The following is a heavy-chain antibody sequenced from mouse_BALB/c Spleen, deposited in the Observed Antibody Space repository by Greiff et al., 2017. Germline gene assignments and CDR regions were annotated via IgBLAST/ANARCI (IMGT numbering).Heavy chain of an antibody. Sequence: EVKVVESGGDLVKPGGSLKLSCAASGFTFSSYGMSWVRQTPDKRLEWVATISSGGSYTYYPDSVKGRFTISRDNAKNTLYLQMSSLKSEDTAMYYCARQMITTNFDYWGQGTTLTVSS. CDR3: ARQMITTNFDY. J-gene: IGHJ2*01. CDR1: GFTFSSYG. CDR2: ISSGGSYT. D-gene: IGHD2-4*01. V-gene: IGHV5-6*01.